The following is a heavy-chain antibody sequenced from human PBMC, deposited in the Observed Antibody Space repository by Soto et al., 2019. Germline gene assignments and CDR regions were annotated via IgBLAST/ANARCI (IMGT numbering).Heavy chain of an antibody. CDR2: IKSKTDGGTT. D-gene: IGHD6-6*01. CDR1: GFTFSNAW. CDR3: TTALPPSIAARLWY. J-gene: IGHJ4*02. V-gene: IGHV3-15*07. Sequence: GGSLRLSCAASGFTFSNAWMNWVRQAPGKGLEWVGRIKSKTDGGTTDYAAPVKGRFTISRDDSKNTLYLQMNSLKTEDTAVYYCTTALPPSIAARLWYWGQGTLVTVSS.